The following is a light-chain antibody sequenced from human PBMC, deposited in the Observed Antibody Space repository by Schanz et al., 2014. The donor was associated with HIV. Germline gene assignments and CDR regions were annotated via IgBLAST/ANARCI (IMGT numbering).Light chain of an antibody. CDR3: QNYNSAPFV. Sequence: DIQMTQSPATLYASVGDRVTITCRTSQSIGNSLAWLQQKPGRAPKVLIYKASTLESGVPSTFRGSGSGTDFTLTISHLQPEDVATYYCQNYNSAPFVFGQGTKVVI. CDR1: QSIGNS. V-gene: IGKV1-5*03. CDR2: KAS. J-gene: IGKJ1*01.